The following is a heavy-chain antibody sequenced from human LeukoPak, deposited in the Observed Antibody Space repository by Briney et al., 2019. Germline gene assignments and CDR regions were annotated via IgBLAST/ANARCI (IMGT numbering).Heavy chain of an antibody. D-gene: IGHD2-2*02. J-gene: IGHJ6*03. CDR2: ISAYNGNT. CDR3: ARERLIQYQLLYPYYYYYYMDV. Sequence: VASVKVSCKASGYTFTSYGISWVRQAPGQGLEWMGWISAYNGNTNYAQKLQGRVTMTTDTSTSTAYMELRSLRSDDTAVYYCARERLIQYQLLYPYYYYYYMDVWGKGTTVTVSS. CDR1: GYTFTSYG. V-gene: IGHV1-18*01.